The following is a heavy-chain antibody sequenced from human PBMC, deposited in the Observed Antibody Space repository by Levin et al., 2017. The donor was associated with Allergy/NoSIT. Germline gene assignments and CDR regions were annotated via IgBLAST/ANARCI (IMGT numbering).Heavy chain of an antibody. CDR2: ISYHGSNK. V-gene: IGHV3-30*18. J-gene: IGHJ4*02. D-gene: IGHD1-1*01. Sequence: RGESLKISCAASGVTFSNYGFHWVRQAPGKGLEWVAVISYHGSNKYYIDSVKGRFTVSRDNSNNTLYLQMNSLRGDDTAVYYCAKSSGTTFGYLDSWGQGTLVTVSS. CDR3: AKSSGTTFGYLDS. CDR1: GVTFSNYG.